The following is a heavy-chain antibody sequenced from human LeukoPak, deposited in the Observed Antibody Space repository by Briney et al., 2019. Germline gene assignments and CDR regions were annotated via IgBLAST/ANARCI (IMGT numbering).Heavy chain of an antibody. V-gene: IGHV1-69*13. CDR1: GGTFSSYA. CDR2: IIPIFGTA. Sequence: SVKVSCKASGGTFSSYAISWVRQAPGQGLERMGGIIPIFGTANYAQKFQGRVTITADESTSTAYMELSSLRSEDTAVYYCARVRGKYCSSTSCYSFDYWGQGTLVTVSS. J-gene: IGHJ4*02. D-gene: IGHD2-2*01. CDR3: ARVRGKYCSSTSCYSFDY.